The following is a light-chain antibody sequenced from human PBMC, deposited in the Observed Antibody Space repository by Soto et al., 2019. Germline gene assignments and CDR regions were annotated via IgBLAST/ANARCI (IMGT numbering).Light chain of an antibody. CDR2: RAS. Sequence: ENVMTQSPATLSVPPGESATLSCWASQSVTGDLAWYQQQPGQAPRLFIYRASTRATGIPARFSGSGSGTEFTLTISSLQSEDFAVYYCQQYEKWPWTFGQGTKV. J-gene: IGKJ1*01. CDR3: QQYEKWPWT. V-gene: IGKV3-15*01. CDR1: QSVTGD.